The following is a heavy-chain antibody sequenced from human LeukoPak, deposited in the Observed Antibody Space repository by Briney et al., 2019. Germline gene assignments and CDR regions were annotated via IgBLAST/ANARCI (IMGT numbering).Heavy chain of an antibody. Sequence: GGSLRLSCAASGFTLSDRMNWGRPAPGKGLGWVSSINSNRNYIYYSDSVKGRFTISRDNAKDSLYLQMNSLRAEDTAVYYCAREKFADGYFQHWGQGTLVTVSS. CDR1: GFTLSDR. V-gene: IGHV3-21*01. CDR3: AREKFADGYFQH. D-gene: IGHD3-10*01. CDR2: INSNRNYI. J-gene: IGHJ1*01.